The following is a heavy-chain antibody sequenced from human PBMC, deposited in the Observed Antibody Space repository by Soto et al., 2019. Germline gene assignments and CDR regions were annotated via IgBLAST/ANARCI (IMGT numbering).Heavy chain of an antibody. Sequence: PGGSLRLSCAASGFTFSNYSMNWVRQAPGKGLEWVSSISSTSKYIYYADSMKGRFTISRDNAKKSLYLQMNSLRVEDTAVYYCARGLSSGWFDYWGQGILVTVSS. J-gene: IGHJ5*01. CDR3: ARGLSSGWFDY. CDR2: ISSTSKYI. CDR1: GFTFSNYS. D-gene: IGHD6-19*01. V-gene: IGHV3-21*01.